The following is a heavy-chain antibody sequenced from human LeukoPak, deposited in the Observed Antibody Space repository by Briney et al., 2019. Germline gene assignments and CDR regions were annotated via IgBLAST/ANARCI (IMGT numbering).Heavy chain of an antibody. J-gene: IGHJ4*02. Sequence: VASVKVSCKASGSFTSYGITWVRQAPGQGLEWMGWINPNSGGTNYAQKFQGRVTMTRDTSISTAYMELSRLRSDDTAVYYCARDVAGATDYFDYWGQGTLVTVSS. D-gene: IGHD1-26*01. CDR3: ARDVAGATDYFDY. CDR2: INPNSGGT. CDR1: GSFTSYG. V-gene: IGHV1-2*02.